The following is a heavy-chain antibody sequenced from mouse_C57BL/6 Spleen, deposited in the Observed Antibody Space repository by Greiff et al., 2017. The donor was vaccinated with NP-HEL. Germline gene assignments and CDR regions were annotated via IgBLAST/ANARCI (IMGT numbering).Heavy chain of an antibody. V-gene: IGHV1-82*01. CDR1: GYAFSSSW. Sequence: VQLQQSGPELVKPGASVKISCKASGYAFSSSWMNWVKQRPGKGLEWIGRIYPGDGDTNYNGKFKGKATLTADKSSSTAYMQLSSLTSEDSAVDFCAREPLSTTALEGFDVWGTGTTVTVSS. CDR3: AREPLSTTALEGFDV. J-gene: IGHJ1*03. CDR2: IYPGDGDT. D-gene: IGHD1-1*01.